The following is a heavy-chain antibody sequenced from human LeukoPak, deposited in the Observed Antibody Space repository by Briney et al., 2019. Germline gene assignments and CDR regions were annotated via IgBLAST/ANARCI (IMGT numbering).Heavy chain of an antibody. Sequence: SGTLSLTCTVSGGSISSYYWSWIRQPPGKGLEWIGYIYYSGSTNYNPSLKSRVTISVDTSKNQFSLKLSSVTAADTAVYYCASKGPYYYDSSGRPKADYWGQGTLVTVSS. D-gene: IGHD3-22*01. CDR3: ASKGPYYYDSSGRPKADY. CDR2: IYYSGST. CDR1: GGSISSYY. V-gene: IGHV4-59*01. J-gene: IGHJ4*02.